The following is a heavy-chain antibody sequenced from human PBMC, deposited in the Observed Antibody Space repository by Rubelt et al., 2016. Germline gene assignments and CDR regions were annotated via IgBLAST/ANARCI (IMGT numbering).Heavy chain of an antibody. CDR3: AKVRTAAGAGEGNWFDP. CDR1: GFTFSSYG. Sequence: VQLVESGGGLVKPGGSLRLSCAASGFTFSSYGMHWVRQAPGKGLEWVAFIRYDGSNKYYVDSVKGRFTISRDNSKNTLYLQMNSLRAEETAVYDCAKVRTAAGAGEGNWFDPWGQGTLVTVSS. D-gene: IGHD6-13*01. J-gene: IGHJ5*02. CDR2: IRYDGSNK. V-gene: IGHV3-30*02.